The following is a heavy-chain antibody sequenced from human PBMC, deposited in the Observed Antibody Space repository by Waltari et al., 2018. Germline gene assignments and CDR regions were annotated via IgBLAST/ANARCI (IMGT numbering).Heavy chain of an antibody. D-gene: IGHD1-26*01. V-gene: IGHV1-2*02. J-gene: IGHJ4*02. CDR2: ITPNSGGT. CDR1: GYTFTGYY. CDR3: ARGVGVSGSYSNFDY. Sequence: QVQLVQSGAEVKKPGASVKVSCKASGYTFTGYYMHWVRQAPGQGLQRSGCITPNSGGTNKAQKFQGRVTMTRDTSNRTAYMEQSRLRSDDAAVYYCARGVGVSGSYSNFDYWGQGTLVTVSS.